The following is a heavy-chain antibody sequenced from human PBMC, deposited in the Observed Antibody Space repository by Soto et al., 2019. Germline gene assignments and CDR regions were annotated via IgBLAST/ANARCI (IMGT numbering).Heavy chain of an antibody. V-gene: IGHV3-53*01. CDR3: ARDRSVSSPDDSFDI. CDR2: IYRGFST. Sequence: GGSLRLSCAVSGFNVTNTYMSWVRQAPGKGLEWVSVIYRGFSTFYADSVKGRFTVSRDDSKNTVSLQMNSLRAEDTAVYYCARDRSVSSPDDSFDIWGQATMVTLSS. CDR1: GFNVTNTY. D-gene: IGHD6-6*01. J-gene: IGHJ3*02.